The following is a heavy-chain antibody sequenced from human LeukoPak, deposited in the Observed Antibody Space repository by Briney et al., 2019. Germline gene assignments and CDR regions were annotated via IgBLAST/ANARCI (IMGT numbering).Heavy chain of an antibody. CDR2: IYYSGST. CDR3: ARSPRAIGSSGRFAY. CDR1: GGSISSYY. D-gene: IGHD3-22*01. V-gene: IGHV4-59*01. J-gene: IGHJ4*02. Sequence: PSETLSLTCTVSGGSISSYYWSWIRQPPGKGLEWIGYIYYSGSTNYNPSLKSRVTISVDTSKNQFSLKLSSVTAADTAVYYCARSPRAIGSSGRFAYWGQGTLVTVSS.